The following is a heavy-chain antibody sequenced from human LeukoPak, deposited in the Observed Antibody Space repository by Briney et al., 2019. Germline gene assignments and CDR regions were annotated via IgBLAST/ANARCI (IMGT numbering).Heavy chain of an antibody. V-gene: IGHV1-2*02. Sequence: GASVKVSCKASGYTFTGYYMHWVRQAPGQGLEWMGWINPNSGGTNYAQKFQGRVTMTRDTSISTAYMELSRLRSDDTAVYYCARDSLSRYYYYMDVWGKGTTVTISS. CDR3: ARDSLSRYYYYMDV. CDR2: INPNSGGT. CDR1: GYTFTGYY. J-gene: IGHJ6*03.